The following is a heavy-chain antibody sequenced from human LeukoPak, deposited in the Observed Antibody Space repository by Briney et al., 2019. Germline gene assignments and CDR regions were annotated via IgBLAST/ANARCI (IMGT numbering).Heavy chain of an antibody. D-gene: IGHD1-26*01. J-gene: IGHJ6*03. Sequence: SETLSLTCTVSGDSMSDYFWTWIRQPPGKGLEWVGYIYYSGSTNYNPSLQSRVTISVDTSKNQFSLKLSSVTAADTAVYYCARMVGWGARRYYYYYMDVWGKGTTVTISS. CDR2: IYYSGST. CDR3: ARMVGWGARRYYYYYMDV. CDR1: GDSMSDYF. V-gene: IGHV4-59*01.